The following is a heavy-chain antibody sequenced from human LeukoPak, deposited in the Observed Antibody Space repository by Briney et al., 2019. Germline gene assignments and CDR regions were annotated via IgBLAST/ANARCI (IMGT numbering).Heavy chain of an antibody. CDR2: IYTSGST. CDR1: GGSISSYY. J-gene: IGHJ4*02. Sequence: PSETLSLTCTVSGGSISSYYWSWIRQPAGKGLEWIGRIYTSGSTNYNPSLKSRVTMSVDTSKNQFSLKLSSVTAADTAVYYCARGRLGYCSGGSCSTDYYFDYWGQGTLVTVSS. CDR3: ARGRLGYCSGGSCSTDYYFDY. D-gene: IGHD2-15*01. V-gene: IGHV4-4*07.